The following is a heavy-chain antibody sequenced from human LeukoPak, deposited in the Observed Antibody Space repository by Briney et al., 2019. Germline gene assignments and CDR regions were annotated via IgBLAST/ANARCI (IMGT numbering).Heavy chain of an antibody. CDR3: ARASPYISGSYPLDY. CDR2: ISGSGGST. Sequence: GGSLRLSCAASGFTFSSYAMSWVRQAPGKGLEWVSAISGSGGSTYYADSVKGRFTISRDNSKNTLYLQMNGLRAEDTAVYYCARASPYISGSYPLDYWGQGTLVTVSS. J-gene: IGHJ4*02. V-gene: IGHV3-23*01. D-gene: IGHD3-10*01. CDR1: GFTFSSYA.